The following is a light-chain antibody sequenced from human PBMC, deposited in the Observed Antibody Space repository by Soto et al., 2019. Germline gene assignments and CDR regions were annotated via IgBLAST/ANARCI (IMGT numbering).Light chain of an antibody. V-gene: IGLV1-40*01. CDR2: ANT. Sequence: QSVLTQPPSVSGAPGQRLTISCTGSSSNIGAGYDVHWYQQLPGTAPKLLIYANTARPSGVPARFSGSKSGTSASLAINGLQTEDEADYYCSSYRSIGSVVFGTGTKVTVL. CDR1: SSNIGAGYD. CDR3: SSYRSIGSVV. J-gene: IGLJ1*01.